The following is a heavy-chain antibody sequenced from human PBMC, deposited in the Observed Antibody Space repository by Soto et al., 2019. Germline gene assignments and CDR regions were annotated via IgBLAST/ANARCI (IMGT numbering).Heavy chain of an antibody. CDR3: ARRTGSSWADDY. J-gene: IGHJ4*02. D-gene: IGHD6-13*01. Sequence: QVQLQESGPGLVKPSQTLSLTCTVSGCSISRGDYYWSWIRQPPGKGLEWIGYMYYSGSTYYNPSLKSRVTISVDTSKNPFSLKLSSVTAADTAVYYCARRTGSSWADDYWGQGTLVTVSS. V-gene: IGHV4-30-4*01. CDR2: MYYSGST. CDR1: GCSISRGDYY.